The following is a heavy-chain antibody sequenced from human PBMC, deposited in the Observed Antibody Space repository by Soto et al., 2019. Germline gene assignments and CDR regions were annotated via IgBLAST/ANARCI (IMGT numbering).Heavy chain of an antibody. CDR1: GYTFTSYG. V-gene: IGHV1-18*01. CDR3: ARDPYTIFRVVTRVHNWFDP. CDR2: ISAYNGNT. J-gene: IGHJ5*02. D-gene: IGHD3-3*01. Sequence: ASVKVSCKASGYTFTSYGISWVRQAPGQGLEWMGWISAYNGNTNYAQKLQGRVTMTTDTSTSTAYMELRSLRSDDTAVYYCARDPYTIFRVVTRVHNWFDPWGQGTLVTVSS.